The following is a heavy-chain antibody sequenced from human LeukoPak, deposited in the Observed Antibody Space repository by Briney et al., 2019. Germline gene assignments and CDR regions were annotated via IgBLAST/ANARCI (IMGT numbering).Heavy chain of an antibody. D-gene: IGHD6-13*01. J-gene: IGHJ3*02. Sequence: GGSLRLSCTASGFIFSTYGMHWVRQAPGKGLEWVAFIQFDGTDEHYADSVKGRFTISRDNAKNSLYLQMNSLRAEDTAVYYCARRFSERIAAFDIWGQGTMVTVSS. CDR3: ARRFSERIAAFDI. CDR1: GFIFSTYG. V-gene: IGHV3-30*02. CDR2: IQFDGTDE.